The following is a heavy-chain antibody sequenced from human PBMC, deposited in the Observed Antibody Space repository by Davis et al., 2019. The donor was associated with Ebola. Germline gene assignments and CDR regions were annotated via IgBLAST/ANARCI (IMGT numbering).Heavy chain of an antibody. CDR3: ARAKYRSSGYSVDYYYYYGMDV. CDR1: GGSFSGYY. V-gene: IGHV4-34*01. J-gene: IGHJ6*02. Sequence: SETLSLTCAVYGGSFSGYYWSWIRQPPGKGLEWIGEINHSGSTNYNPSLKSRVTISVDTSKNQFSLKLSSVTAADTAVYYCARAKYRSSGYSVDYYYYYGMDVWGQGTTVTVSS. D-gene: IGHD3-22*01. CDR2: INHSGST.